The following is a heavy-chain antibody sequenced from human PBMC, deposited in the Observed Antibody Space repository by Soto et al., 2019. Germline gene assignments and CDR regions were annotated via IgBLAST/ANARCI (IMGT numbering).Heavy chain of an antibody. CDR3: ATGARYCSGGSCYPDD. V-gene: IGHV1-69*06. Sequence: QVQLMQSGAEVQKPGSSVKVSCKASGGTISTNVISWVRQAPGQGLEWMGEIMPIFAAPNNAQKFQGSLTIPADTATTTVYMELSSLTSEDTAVYFCATGARYCSGGSCYPDDWGQGTLVIVSS. CDR1: GGTISTNV. CDR2: IMPIFAAP. J-gene: IGHJ4*02. D-gene: IGHD2-15*01.